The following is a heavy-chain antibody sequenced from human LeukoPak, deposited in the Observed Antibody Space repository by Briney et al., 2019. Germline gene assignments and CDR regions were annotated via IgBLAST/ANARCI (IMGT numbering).Heavy chain of an antibody. V-gene: IGHV1-18*01. CDR3: ARDVPGANPMNWFDP. CDR2: ISAYNGNT. J-gene: IGHJ5*02. CDR1: GYTFTSYG. Sequence: GASVKVSCKASGYTFTSYGISWVRQAPGQGLEWMGWISAYNGNTNYAQKLQGRVTMTTDTSTSTAYMELRSLRSDDTAVYYCARDVPGANPMNWFDPWGQGTLVTVSS. D-gene: IGHD2-2*01.